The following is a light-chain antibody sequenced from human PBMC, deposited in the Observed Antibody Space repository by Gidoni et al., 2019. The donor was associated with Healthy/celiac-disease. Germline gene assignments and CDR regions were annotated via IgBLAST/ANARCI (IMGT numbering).Light chain of an antibody. CDR1: KLGDKY. Sequence: SYELTQPPSVSVSPGQTASITCSGDKLGDKYACWYQQTPGQSPVLVIYQDSKRPSGIPERFSGSNPGNTATLTISGTQAMDEADYYCQAWDSSTAGDVAFGGGTKLTVL. CDR3: QAWDSSTAGDVA. V-gene: IGLV3-1*01. CDR2: QDS. J-gene: IGLJ2*01.